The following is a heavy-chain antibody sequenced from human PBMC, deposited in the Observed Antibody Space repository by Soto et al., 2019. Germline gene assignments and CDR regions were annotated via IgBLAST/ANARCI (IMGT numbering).Heavy chain of an antibody. V-gene: IGHV4-4*07. CDR3: ARGVRDGYYGMDV. Sequence: QAQLQESGPGLVKPSETLSLTCSVSGGSFFSYYWTWIRQPAGKGLEWIGRIYANGNANYNPSLKSRVNMAADTSKNQFSLGLRSVTAADTAVYYCARGVRDGYYGMDVWGPGATVTVSS. J-gene: IGHJ6*02. D-gene: IGHD3-16*02. CDR2: IYANGNA. CDR1: GGSFFSYY.